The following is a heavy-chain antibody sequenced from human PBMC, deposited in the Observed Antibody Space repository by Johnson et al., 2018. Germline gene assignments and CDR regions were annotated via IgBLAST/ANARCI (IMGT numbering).Heavy chain of an antibody. D-gene: IGHD3-3*01. J-gene: IGHJ6*02. CDR1: GFTFSSYG. Sequence: QVQLVESGGGVVQPRRSLRLSCAASGFTFSSYGMHWVRQAPGKGLEWVAVIWYDGSNKYYADSVKGRVTISRDNSKNTLYLQMNSLRAEDTAVYYCARDPSLFGYYGMDVWGQGTTVTVSS. CDR3: ARDPSLFGYYGMDV. V-gene: IGHV3-33*01. CDR2: IWYDGSNK.